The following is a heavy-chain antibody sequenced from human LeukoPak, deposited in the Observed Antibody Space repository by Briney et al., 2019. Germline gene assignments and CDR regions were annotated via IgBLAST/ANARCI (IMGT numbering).Heavy chain of an antibody. Sequence: SETLSLTCTVSGGSIGSGSYYWSWIRQPAGKGLEWIGRIYTSGSTNYNPSLKSRVTISVDTSKNQFSLKLSSVTAADTAVYYCARDELYYYDSSGYYLHYWGQGTLVTVSS. V-gene: IGHV4-61*02. J-gene: IGHJ4*02. CDR3: ARDELYYYDSSGYYLHY. CDR1: GGSIGSGSYY. CDR2: IYTSGST. D-gene: IGHD3-22*01.